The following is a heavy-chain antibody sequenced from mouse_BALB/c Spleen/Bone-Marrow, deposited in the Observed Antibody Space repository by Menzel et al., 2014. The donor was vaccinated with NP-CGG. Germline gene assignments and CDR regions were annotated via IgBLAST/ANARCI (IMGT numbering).Heavy chain of an antibody. CDR3: SRGTRYYFDY. CDR2: IDPADDTT. D-gene: IGHD1-1*01. CDR1: GFNIKDTY. J-gene: IGHJ2*01. V-gene: IGHV14-3*02. Sequence: EVQLQQSGAELVKPGASVKLSCTTSGFNIKDTYIHWVKRRPEQGLDWIGRIDPADDTTIYDPKFQDKATITTDTSSSMAYLQLSSLTSGDAAVYFCSRGTRYYFDYWGQGTTLTVSS.